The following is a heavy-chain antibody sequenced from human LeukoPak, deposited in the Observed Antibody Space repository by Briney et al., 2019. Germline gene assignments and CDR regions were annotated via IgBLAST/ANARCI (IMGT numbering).Heavy chain of an antibody. V-gene: IGHV4-61*01. CDR3: ARVSNQKTTFDY. J-gene: IGHJ4*02. Sequence: PSETLSLTCTVSGGSVSSGSYYWSWIRQPPGKGLEWIGYIYYSGSTNYNPSLKSRVTISVDTSKNQFSLKLSSVTAADTAVYYCARVSNQKTTFDYWGQGTLVTVSS. CDR1: GGSVSSGSYY. D-gene: IGHD1/OR15-1a*01. CDR2: IYYSGST.